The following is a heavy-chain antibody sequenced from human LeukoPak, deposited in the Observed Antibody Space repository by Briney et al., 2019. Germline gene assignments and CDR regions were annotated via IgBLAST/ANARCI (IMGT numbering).Heavy chain of an antibody. D-gene: IGHD3/OR15-3a*01. CDR2: ISGSGGST. CDR3: ASGVPPDWFFFDY. Sequence: GGSLRLSCAASGFTFSSYGMSWVRQAPGKGLEWVSAISGSGGSTYYADSVKGRFTISRDNAKNSLYLQMNSLRAEDTAVYYCASGVPPDWFFFDYWGQGTLVTVSS. J-gene: IGHJ4*02. V-gene: IGHV3-23*01. CDR1: GFTFSSYG.